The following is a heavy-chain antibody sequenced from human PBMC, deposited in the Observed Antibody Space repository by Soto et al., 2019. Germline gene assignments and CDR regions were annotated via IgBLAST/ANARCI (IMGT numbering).Heavy chain of an antibody. Sequence: LRLSCAASGFTFSSYGMHWVRQAPGKGLEWVAVISYDGSNKYYADSVKCRFTISRDNSKNTLYLQMNSMRAEDTAVYYCAKEDDYWGQGTLVTVSS. CDR3: AKEDDY. J-gene: IGHJ4*02. CDR2: ISYDGSNK. CDR1: GFTFSSYG. V-gene: IGHV3-30*18.